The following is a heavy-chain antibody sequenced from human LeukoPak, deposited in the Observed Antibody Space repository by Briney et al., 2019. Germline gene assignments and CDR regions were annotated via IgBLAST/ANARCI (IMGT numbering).Heavy chain of an antibody. CDR3: AKDGRVWYYYDSSGYSSLDY. J-gene: IGHJ4*02. D-gene: IGHD3-22*01. CDR1: GFTFSSYG. Sequence: GGSLRLSCAASGFTFSSYGMHWARQAPGKGLEWVAFIRYDGSNKYYADSVRGRFTISRDNSKNTLYLQMNSLRAEDTAVYYCAKDGRVWYYYDSSGYSSLDYWGQGTLVTVSS. CDR2: IRYDGSNK. V-gene: IGHV3-30*02.